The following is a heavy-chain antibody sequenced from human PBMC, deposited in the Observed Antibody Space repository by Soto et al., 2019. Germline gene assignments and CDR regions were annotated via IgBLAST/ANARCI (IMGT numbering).Heavy chain of an antibody. Sequence: EVQLVESGGGLVKPAGSLRLSCAASGFTFGGYTMNWVRQAPGEGLEWVSSISGSSGFIYYTESVKGRFTISRDNARNALYLQMNSLRAEDTAVYYCARHGKPGVGEWYFDFWGQGALVTVSS. CDR2: ISGSSGFI. CDR1: GFTFGGYT. CDR3: ARHGKPGVGEWYFDF. J-gene: IGHJ4*02. D-gene: IGHD3-10*01. V-gene: IGHV3-21*01.